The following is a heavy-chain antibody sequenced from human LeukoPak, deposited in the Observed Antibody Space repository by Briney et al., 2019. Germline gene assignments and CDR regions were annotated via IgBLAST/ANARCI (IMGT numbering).Heavy chain of an antibody. J-gene: IGHJ4*02. V-gene: IGHV4-34*01. CDR1: GGSFSGYY. D-gene: IGHD3-10*01. CDR2: IDQSGST. CDR3: AINDGSGSYYKSDY. Sequence: PSETLCLTCGVSGGSFSGYYWSWVRQPPGKGLERIGEIDQSGSTNYNPSLKSRVTITIDTSKNQFSLKLNSVTAADTAVYYCAINDGSGSYYKSDYWGQGTLVPVSS.